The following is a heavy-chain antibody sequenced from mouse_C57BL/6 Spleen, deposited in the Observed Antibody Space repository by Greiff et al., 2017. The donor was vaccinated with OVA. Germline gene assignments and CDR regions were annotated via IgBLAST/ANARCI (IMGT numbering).Heavy chain of an antibody. Sequence: QVQLQQSGAELVKPGASVKISCKASGYAFSSYWMNWVKQRPGKGLEWIGQIYPGDGDTNYNGKFKGKATLTADKSSSTAYMQLSSLTSEDSAVYFCASPRDYGAMDYWGQGTSVTVSS. D-gene: IGHD2-4*01. J-gene: IGHJ4*01. CDR3: ASPRDYGAMDY. CDR1: GYAFSSYW. CDR2: IYPGDGDT. V-gene: IGHV1-80*01.